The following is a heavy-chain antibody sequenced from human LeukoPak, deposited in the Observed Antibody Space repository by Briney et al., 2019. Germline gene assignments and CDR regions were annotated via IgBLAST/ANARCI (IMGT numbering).Heavy chain of an antibody. CDR2: IIPIFGTA. V-gene: IGHV1-69*13. Sequence: ASVKVSCKASGGTFSSYAISWVRQAPGQGLEWMGGIIPIFGTANYAQKFQGRVTITADESTSTAYMELSSLRSEDTDVYYCARTVGDDYYYYYGMDVWGKGTTVTVSS. J-gene: IGHJ6*04. D-gene: IGHD2-21*01. CDR3: ARTVGDDYYYYYGMDV. CDR1: GGTFSSYA.